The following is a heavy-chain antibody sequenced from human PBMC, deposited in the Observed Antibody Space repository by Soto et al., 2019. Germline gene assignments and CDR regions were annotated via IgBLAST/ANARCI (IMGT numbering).Heavy chain of an antibody. D-gene: IGHD4-17*01. CDR3: ARGVYSYGDYSY. J-gene: IGHJ4*02. V-gene: IGHV1-8*01. Sequence: GASLKVXCKXSGXTFTSYDINWVRQATGQGLEWMGWMNPNSGNTGYAQKFQGRVTMTRNTSTSTAYMELSSLRSEDTAVYYCARGVYSYGDYSYWGQGTLVTVSS. CDR1: GXTFTSYD. CDR2: MNPNSGNT.